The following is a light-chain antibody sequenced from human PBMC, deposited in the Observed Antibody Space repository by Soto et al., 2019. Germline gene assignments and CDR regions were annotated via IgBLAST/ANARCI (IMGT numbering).Light chain of an antibody. J-gene: IGLJ1*01. CDR3: SSYAGSNNSV. V-gene: IGLV2-8*01. Sequence: SALTQPPSASGSPGQSVTISCTGTSSDVGAYNYLSWYQQHPGKAPKLMIYEVSKRPSGVPDRFSGSKSGNTASLTVSGLQAEDEADYYCSSYAGSNNSVFGTGTKLTVL. CDR1: SSDVGAYNY. CDR2: EVS.